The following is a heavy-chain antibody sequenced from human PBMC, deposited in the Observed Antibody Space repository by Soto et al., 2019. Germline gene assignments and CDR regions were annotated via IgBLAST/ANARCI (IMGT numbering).Heavy chain of an antibody. Sequence: SETLSLTCAVYGGSFSGYYWSWIRQPPGKGLEWIGEINHSGSTNYNPSLKSRVAISVDTSKNQFSLKLSSVTAADTAVYYCARGHLYRYSIGWIDYWGQGTLVTVSS. CDR2: INHSGST. J-gene: IGHJ4*02. CDR1: GGSFSGYY. D-gene: IGHD6-19*01. V-gene: IGHV4-34*01. CDR3: ARGHLYRYSIGWIDY.